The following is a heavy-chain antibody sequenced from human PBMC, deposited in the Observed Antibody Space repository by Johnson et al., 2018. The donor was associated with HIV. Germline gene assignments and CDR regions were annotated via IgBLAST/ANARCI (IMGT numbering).Heavy chain of an antibody. CDR2: LYSGGST. V-gene: IGHV3-66*01. Sequence: VQLVESGGGLVQPGGSLRLSCAASGFTVSSNYMNWVRQAPGKGLEWVSVLYSGGSTYYADFVKDRFTISRDNSKNTLYLQMNSLRAEDKAVYYCASPRAVAGGGAFDIWGRGTMVTVSS. CDR3: ASPRAVAGGGAFDI. D-gene: IGHD6-19*01. CDR1: GFTVSSNY. J-gene: IGHJ3*02.